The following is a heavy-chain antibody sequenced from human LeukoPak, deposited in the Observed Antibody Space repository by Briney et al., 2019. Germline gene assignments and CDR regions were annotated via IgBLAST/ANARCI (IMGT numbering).Heavy chain of an antibody. CDR3: AKDYSDSRVGDVFLEY. J-gene: IGHJ4*02. CDR1: GLTFGNYA. CDR2: ITSGFTP. D-gene: IGHD1-26*01. V-gene: IGHV3-23*01. Sequence: GGSLRLSCAASGLTFGNYAMSWFRQAPGKGLEWVSGITSGFTPLYADSVKGRFTISRDNSKSTFHLQMNSLRAEDTAVYYCAKDYSDSRVGDVFLEYWGQGTQVTVSS.